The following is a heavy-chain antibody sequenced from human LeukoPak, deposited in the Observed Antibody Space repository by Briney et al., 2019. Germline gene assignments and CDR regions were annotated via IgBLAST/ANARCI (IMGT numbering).Heavy chain of an antibody. J-gene: IGHJ4*02. CDR3: ARDLWFGEFDLFDY. CDR2: ISSSSSYI. CDR1: GFTVSSNY. V-gene: IGHV3-21*01. Sequence: GGSLRLSYAASGFTVSSNYMNWVRQAPGKGLEWVSSISSSSSYIYYADSVKGRFTISRDNAKNSLYLQMNSLRAEDTAVYYCARDLWFGEFDLFDYWGQGTLVTVSS. D-gene: IGHD3-10*01.